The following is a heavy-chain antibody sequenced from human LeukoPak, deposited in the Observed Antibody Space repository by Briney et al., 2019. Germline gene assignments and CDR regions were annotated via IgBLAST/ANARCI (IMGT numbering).Heavy chain of an antibody. CDR2: INHSGST. Sequence: SETLSLTCAVSGGSFSGYYWSWIRQPPGKGLEWIGEINHSGSTNYNPSLKSRVTISVDTPKNQFSLKLSSVTAADTAVYYCARRRWSVRPYDYWGQGTLVTVSS. CDR3: ARRRWSVRPYDY. V-gene: IGHV4-34*01. D-gene: IGHD4-23*01. J-gene: IGHJ4*02. CDR1: GGSFSGYY.